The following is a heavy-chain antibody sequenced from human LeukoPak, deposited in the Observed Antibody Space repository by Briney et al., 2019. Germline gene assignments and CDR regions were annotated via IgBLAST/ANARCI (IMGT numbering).Heavy chain of an antibody. D-gene: IGHD2-2*01. CDR3: ARGYCYNSNCYGNFDF. CDR2: INPSGGST. CDR1: GGTFSSYA. V-gene: IGHV1-46*01. J-gene: IGHJ4*02. Sequence: ASVKVSCKASGGTFSSYAISWVRQAPGQGLEWMGIINPSGGSTSYAQKFQGRVTMTRDTSTSTVYMELSSLRSEDTAVYYCARGYCYNSNCYGNFDFWGQETLVTVSS.